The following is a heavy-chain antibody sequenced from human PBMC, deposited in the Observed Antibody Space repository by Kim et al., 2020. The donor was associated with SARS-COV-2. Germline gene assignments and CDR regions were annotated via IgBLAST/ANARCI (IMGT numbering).Heavy chain of an antibody. V-gene: IGHV3-21*04. Sequence: DSRKGQFTISRDNARASLYLQMNRMRAEDTAVYYCARVLTSGWSYFDYWGQGTLVTVSS. J-gene: IGHJ4*02. D-gene: IGHD6-19*01. CDR3: ARVLTSGWSYFDY.